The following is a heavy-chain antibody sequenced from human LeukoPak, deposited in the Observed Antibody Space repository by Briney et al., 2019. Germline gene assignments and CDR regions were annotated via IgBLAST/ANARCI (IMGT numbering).Heavy chain of an antibody. CDR2: IIPIIGTA. D-gene: IGHD3-10*01. J-gene: IGHJ4*02. V-gene: IGHV1-69*13. CDR3: ALNLWFGELTDFDY. Sequence: SVKVSCKASGGTFSSYAISWVRQAPGQGLEWMGGIIPIIGTANYAQKFQGRVTITADESTSTAYMELSSLRSEDTAVYYCALNLWFGELTDFDYWGQGTLVTVSS. CDR1: GGTFSSYA.